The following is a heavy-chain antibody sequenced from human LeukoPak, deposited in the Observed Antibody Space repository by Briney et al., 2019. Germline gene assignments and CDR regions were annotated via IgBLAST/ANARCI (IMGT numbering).Heavy chain of an antibody. V-gene: IGHV3-48*01. J-gene: IGHJ4*02. CDR1: GFSFSSYS. CDR3: ARQLGNYFDY. CDR2: ISYSSSYSSSTI. Sequence: GGSLRLSCAASGFSFSSYSMDWVRQAPGKGLEWVSYISYSSSYSSSTIYYTDSVKGRFTISRDNAKNSLFLQMNSLRAEDTAVYYCARQLGNYFDYWGQGTLVTVSS. D-gene: IGHD3-10*01.